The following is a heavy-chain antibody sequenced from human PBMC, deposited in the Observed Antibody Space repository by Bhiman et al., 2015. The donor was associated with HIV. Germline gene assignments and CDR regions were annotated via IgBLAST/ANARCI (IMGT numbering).Heavy chain of an antibody. CDR2: ISFDGTHK. D-gene: IGHD2-8*02. Sequence: QVQLVESGGGVVQPGRSLRLSCAASGFTFSNYAMHWVRQAPGKGLEWVAVISFDGTHKYYADSVKGRFTISRDNSKNTLFLQMNSLRAEDTAVYYCARSGLFVLVVYAPDVFDIWGQGTMVTVSS. CDR1: GFTFSNYA. CDR3: ARSGLFVLVVYAPDVFDI. V-gene: IGHV3-30*04. J-gene: IGHJ3*02.